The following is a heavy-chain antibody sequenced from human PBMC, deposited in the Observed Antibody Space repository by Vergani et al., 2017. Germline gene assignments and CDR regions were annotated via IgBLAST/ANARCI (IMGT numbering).Heavy chain of an antibody. J-gene: IGHJ4*02. Sequence: EVQLVESGGGLVQPGGSLKLSCAASGFTFSGSAMHWVRQASGKGLEWVGRIRSKANSYATAYAASVKGRFTISRDDSKNTAYLQMNSLKTEDTAVYYCTSSVRYGRYSSGWQTDYWGQGTLVTVSS. V-gene: IGHV3-73*01. D-gene: IGHD6-19*01. CDR3: TSSVRYGRYSSGWQTDY. CDR2: IRSKANSYAT. CDR1: GFTFSGSA.